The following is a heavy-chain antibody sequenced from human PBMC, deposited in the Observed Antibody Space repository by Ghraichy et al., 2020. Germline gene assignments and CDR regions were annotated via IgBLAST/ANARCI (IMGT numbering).Heavy chain of an antibody. V-gene: IGHV1-3*01. D-gene: IGHD1-26*01. J-gene: IGHJ4*02. CDR2: INAGNSNT. Sequence: ASVKVSCKASGYTFISYAMHWVRQAPGQRLEWMGWINAGNSNTKYSQKFQGRVTITRDTSASTAYMELSSLRSEDTAVYYCARDGGGATDLGFDYWGQGTLVTVSS. CDR1: GYTFISYA. CDR3: ARDGGGATDLGFDY.